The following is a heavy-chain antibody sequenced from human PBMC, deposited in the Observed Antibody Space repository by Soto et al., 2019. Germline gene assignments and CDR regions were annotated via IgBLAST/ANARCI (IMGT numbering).Heavy chain of an antibody. Sequence: QVQLVESGGGLVKPGGSLRLSCAASGFTFSDYYMSWIRQAPGKGLEWVSYISSSGPTMYYAVSVKGRFTISRDNAKNSLYLQMTSLGAGDPALYYCAIAPGGEYFQHRGQGTLVTVSS. V-gene: IGHV3-11*01. CDR1: GFTFSDYY. CDR2: ISSSGPTM. D-gene: IGHD3-10*01. J-gene: IGHJ1*01. CDR3: AIAPGGEYFQH.